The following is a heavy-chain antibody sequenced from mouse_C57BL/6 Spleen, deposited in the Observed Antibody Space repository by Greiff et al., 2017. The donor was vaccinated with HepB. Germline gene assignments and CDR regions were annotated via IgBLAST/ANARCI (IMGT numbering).Heavy chain of an antibody. Sequence: EVKLMESGPGLAKPSQTLSLTCSVTGYSITSDYWNWIRKFPGNKLEYMGYISYSGSTYYNPSLKSRISITRDTSKNQYYLQLNSVTTEDTATYYCARTRESTVVASPGYFDVWGTGTTVTVSS. V-gene: IGHV3-8*01. J-gene: IGHJ1*03. CDR3: ARTRESTVVASPGYFDV. D-gene: IGHD1-1*01. CDR2: ISYSGST. CDR1: GYSITSDY.